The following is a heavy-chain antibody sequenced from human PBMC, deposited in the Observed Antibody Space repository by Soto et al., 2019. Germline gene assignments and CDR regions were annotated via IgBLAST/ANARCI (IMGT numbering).Heavy chain of an antibody. CDR1: GVTFSSYA. V-gene: IGHV1-69*13. Sequence: ASVKVSCKASGVTFSSYAISWVRQAPLQVLEWMVGIIPIFGTAKYAQKFQGRVTITADESTSTAYMELSSLRSEDTAVYYCASRGPHDYGDYKMEYWGKGTMVTVSS. D-gene: IGHD4-17*01. CDR3: ASRGPHDYGDYKMEY. CDR2: IIPIFGTA. J-gene: IGHJ4*02.